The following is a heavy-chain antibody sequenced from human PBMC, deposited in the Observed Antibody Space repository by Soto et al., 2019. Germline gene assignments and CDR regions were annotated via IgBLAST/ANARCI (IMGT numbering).Heavy chain of an antibody. Sequence: QVTLKESGPVLVKPTETLTLTCTVSGFSLSNARMGVSWIRQPPGKALEWLAHIFSNDEKSYSTSLKSRLTISKDTSKSQVVLTMTNMDPVDTATYYCARIRSSIAARVDPDYWGQGTLVTVSS. D-gene: IGHD6-6*01. CDR3: ARIRSSIAARVDPDY. V-gene: IGHV2-26*01. CDR2: IFSNDEK. J-gene: IGHJ4*02. CDR1: GFSLSNARMG.